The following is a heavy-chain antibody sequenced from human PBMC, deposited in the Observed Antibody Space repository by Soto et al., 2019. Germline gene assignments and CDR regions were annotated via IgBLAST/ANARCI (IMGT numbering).Heavy chain of an antibody. J-gene: IGHJ6*03. CDR1: GFTFSSYG. CDR2: IWYDGSNK. V-gene: IGHV3-33*01. D-gene: IGHD6-13*01. CDR3: ARDSIFGEQQLVSYYYYMDV. Sequence: GGSLRLSCAASGFTFSSYGMHWVRQAPGKGLEWVAVIWYDGSNKYYADSVKGRFTISRDNSKNTLYLQMNSLRAEDTAVYYCARDSIFGEQQLVSYYYYMDVWGKGTTVTVSS.